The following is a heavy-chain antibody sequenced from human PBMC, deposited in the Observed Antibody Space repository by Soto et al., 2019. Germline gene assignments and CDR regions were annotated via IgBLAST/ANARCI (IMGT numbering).Heavy chain of an antibody. J-gene: IGHJ5*02. CDR1: AGSMTNYY. Sequence: PSETLSLTCTVSAGSMTNYYWSWIRQPPGKGLEWIGYIVYSGSTMYNPSLRSRFNISVDTSKNQISLRMRSVTAADTAVHYCARHVPARVGLDPRGRGPLVTV. CDR2: IVYSGST. D-gene: IGHD6-25*01. V-gene: IGHV4-59*08. CDR3: ARHVPARVGLDP.